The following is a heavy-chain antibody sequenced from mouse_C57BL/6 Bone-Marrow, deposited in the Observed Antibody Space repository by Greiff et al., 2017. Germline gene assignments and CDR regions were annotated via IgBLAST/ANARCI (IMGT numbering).Heavy chain of an antibody. CDR2: IHPNSGST. D-gene: IGHD1-1*02. J-gene: IGHJ2*01. CDR3: ASLGGYYFDD. Sequence: VKLQQPGAELVKPGASVKLSCKASGYTFTSYWMHWVKQRPGQGLEWIGMIHPNSGSTNYNEKFKSKATLTVDKSSSTAYMQLSSLTSEDAAVYYCASLGGYYFDDWGQGTTLTVSS. CDR1: GYTFTSYW. V-gene: IGHV1-64*01.